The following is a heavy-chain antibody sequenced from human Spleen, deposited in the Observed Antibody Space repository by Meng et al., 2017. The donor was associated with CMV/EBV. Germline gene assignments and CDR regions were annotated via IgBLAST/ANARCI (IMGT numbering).Heavy chain of an antibody. J-gene: IGHJ4*02. CDR1: GFTFSVYS. CDR3: ANHLYYDSSSSEVPTD. V-gene: IGHV3-7*03. CDR2: IKPDGSEK. Sequence: GESLKISCAASGFTFSVYSMNWVRQAPGKGLEWVANIKPDGSEKNYVESVKGRFTISRDNAKNSMYLQLNSLRAEDTAMYYCANHLYYDSSSSEVPTDWGQGTLVTVSS. D-gene: IGHD3-16*01.